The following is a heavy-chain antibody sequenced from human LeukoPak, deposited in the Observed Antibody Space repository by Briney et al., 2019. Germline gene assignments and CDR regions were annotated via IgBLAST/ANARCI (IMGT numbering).Heavy chain of an antibody. CDR3: ARAFGAIRYDMNWFDP. CDR2: IWYDGSNQ. V-gene: IGHV3-33*01. CDR1: GFTFSNYG. Sequence: PGGSLRFSCAASGFTFSNYGMHWVRQARGKGLEGVAVIWYDGSNQYYADTVKGRFTISRDNSKNMLYLQMNSLRAEDTAVYYCARAFGAIRYDMNWFDPWGQGTLVTVSS. J-gene: IGHJ5*02. D-gene: IGHD3-9*01.